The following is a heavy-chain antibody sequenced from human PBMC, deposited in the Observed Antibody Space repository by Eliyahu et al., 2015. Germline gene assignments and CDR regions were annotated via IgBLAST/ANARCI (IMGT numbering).Heavy chain of an antibody. V-gene: IGHV1-2*02. J-gene: IGHJ4*02. CDR3: ARVGAEVASYSGSYRY. D-gene: IGHD1-26*01. CDR2: INPNSGGT. CDR1: XYTFTXYY. Sequence: QVQLVQSGAEVKKPGASVKVSCKASXYTFTXYYMHWVRQAPGQGLEWMGWINPNSGGTNYAQKFQGRVTMTRDTSISTAYMELSRLXSDDTAVYYCARVGAEVASYSGSYRYWGQGTLVTVSS.